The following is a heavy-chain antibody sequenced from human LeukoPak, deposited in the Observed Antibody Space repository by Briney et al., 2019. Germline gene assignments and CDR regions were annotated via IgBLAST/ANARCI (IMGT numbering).Heavy chain of an antibody. V-gene: IGHV6-1*01. D-gene: IGHD6-19*01. CDR2: RYYRSKWYH. Sequence: QTLSLSCALSGDSLSSNSAAWNSIRPPPTRGLEWLGRRYYRSKWYHDYAVSVRSRIAINPDTSKNQVSLQLNSVTPEDTAVYYCTRVEDTSGWFDYWGQGTLVTVSS. CDR1: GDSLSSNSAA. J-gene: IGHJ5*01. CDR3: TRVEDTSGWFDY.